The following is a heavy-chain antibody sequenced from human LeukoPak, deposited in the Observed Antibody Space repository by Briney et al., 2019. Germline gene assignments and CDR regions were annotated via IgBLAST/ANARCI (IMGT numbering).Heavy chain of an antibody. Sequence: ASVKVSCKASGGTFSSYAISWVRQAPGQGLEWVGGIIPIFGTANYAQKFQGRVTITADESTSTAYMELSSLRSEDTAVYYCARVPGYCSSTSCGGWDYYGMDVWGQGTTVTVSS. CDR1: GGTFSSYA. V-gene: IGHV1-69*13. J-gene: IGHJ6*02. D-gene: IGHD2-2*01. CDR3: ARVPGYCSSTSCGGWDYYGMDV. CDR2: IIPIFGTA.